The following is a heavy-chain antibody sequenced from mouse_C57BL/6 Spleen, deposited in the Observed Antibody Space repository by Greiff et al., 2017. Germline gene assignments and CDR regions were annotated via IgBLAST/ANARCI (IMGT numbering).Heavy chain of an antibody. V-gene: IGHV3-6*01. J-gene: IGHJ2*01. Sequence: EVQLQESGPGLVKPSQSLSLTCSVTGYSITSGYYWNWIRQFPGNKLEWMGYISSDGSNNYNPSLKNRISITRDTSKNQFFLKLNSVTTEDTATYYCARGAYYSNYLDYWGQGTTLTVSS. CDR3: ARGAYYSNYLDY. CDR1: GYSITSGYY. D-gene: IGHD2-5*01. CDR2: ISSDGSN.